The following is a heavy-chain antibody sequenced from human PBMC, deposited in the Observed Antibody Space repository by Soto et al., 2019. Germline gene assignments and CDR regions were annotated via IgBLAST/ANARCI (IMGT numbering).Heavy chain of an antibody. D-gene: IGHD1-26*01. CDR2: IYYSGST. Sequence: SETLSLTCTVSGCSISSYYWSWIRQPPGKGLEWIGSIYYSGSTNYNPSLKSRVTISVDTSKNQFSLKLSSVTAADTAVYYCARIIVGAALDFDYWGQETLVTVSS. CDR1: GCSISSYY. J-gene: IGHJ4*02. CDR3: ARIIVGAALDFDY. V-gene: IGHV4-59*08.